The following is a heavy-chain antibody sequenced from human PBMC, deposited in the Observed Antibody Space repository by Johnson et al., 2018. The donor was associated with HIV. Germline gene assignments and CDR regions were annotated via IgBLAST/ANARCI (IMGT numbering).Heavy chain of an antibody. CDR1: GFTFSSYA. CDR3: ARDQGVSRVVLFDDAFDV. V-gene: IGHV3-30*04. J-gene: IGHJ3*01. D-gene: IGHD2-15*01. CDR2: ISYDGSNK. Sequence: QVLLVESGGGVVQPGRSLRLSCAASGFTFSSYAMHWVRQAPGKGLEWVAVISYDGSNKYYADSVKGRFTISRDNSKNTLYLQMNSLRAEDTAVYYCARDQGVSRVVLFDDAFDVWGQGTMVTVSS.